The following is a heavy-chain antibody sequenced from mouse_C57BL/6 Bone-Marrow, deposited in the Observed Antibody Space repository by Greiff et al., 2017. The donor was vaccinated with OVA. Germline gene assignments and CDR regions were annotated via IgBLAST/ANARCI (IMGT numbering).Heavy chain of an antibody. CDR2: INYDGSST. Sequence: EVMLVESEGGLVQPGSSMKLSCTASGFTFSDYYMAWVRQVPEKGLEWVANINYDGSSTYYLDSLKSRFILSRDNAKNILYLQMSSLKSEDTATYYCARGGWDWYFDVWGTGTTVTVSS. V-gene: IGHV5-16*01. D-gene: IGHD3-3*01. CDR1: GFTFSDYY. J-gene: IGHJ1*03. CDR3: ARGGWDWYFDV.